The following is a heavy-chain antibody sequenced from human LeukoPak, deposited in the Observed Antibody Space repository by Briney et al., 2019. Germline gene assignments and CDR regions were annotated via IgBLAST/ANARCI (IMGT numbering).Heavy chain of an antibody. CDR2: IFHSGST. J-gene: IGHJ4*02. D-gene: IGHD3-3*01. V-gene: IGHV4-39*01. Sequence: PSGTRSLTCTFSGGSVITNTFYWGWIRQPPGKGLEWIGTIFHSGSTFYNPSLESRVTISLDTPKNQFSLRVSSSTAAETAVYYGARLKWSGRLDHWGQGALVTVSS. CDR1: GGSVITNTFY. CDR3: ARLKWSGRLDH.